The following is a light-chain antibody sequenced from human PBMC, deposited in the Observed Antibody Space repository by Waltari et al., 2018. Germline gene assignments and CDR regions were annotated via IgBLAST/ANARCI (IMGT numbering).Light chain of an antibody. CDR2: WAS. V-gene: IGKV4-1*01. CDR3: QQYYDTPRT. CDR1: QTVLYSSDNNNY. J-gene: IGKJ1*01. Sequence: DIVMTQSPDSLAVSVGERATITCKSSQTVLYSSDNNNYLAWYQQKLGQPPKLLIYWASTRASGVPDRFSGSGSGTDFTLTISSLQAEDVAVYYCQQYYDTPRTFGQGTRVEIK.